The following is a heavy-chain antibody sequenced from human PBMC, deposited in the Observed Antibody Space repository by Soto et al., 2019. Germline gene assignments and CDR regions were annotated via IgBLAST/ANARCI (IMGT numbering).Heavy chain of an antibody. CDR2: ISPSSGAT. D-gene: IGHD3-22*01. CDR1: GYTFTDSY. Sequence: ASVKVSCKASGYTFTDSYIHGVRQAPGKGLEWMGWISPSSGATQYAQKFQGWVTVTRDTSTSTVYLDVSRLKSDGSAVYYCARELYDNGPSGLDVWGQGTTVTSP. V-gene: IGHV1-2*04. CDR3: ARELYDNGPSGLDV. J-gene: IGHJ6*02.